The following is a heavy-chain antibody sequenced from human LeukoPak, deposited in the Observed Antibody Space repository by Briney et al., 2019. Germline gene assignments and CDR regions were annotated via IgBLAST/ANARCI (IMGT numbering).Heavy chain of an antibody. J-gene: IGHJ4*02. Sequence: SVKVSCKASGGTFSSYAISWVRQAPGQGLEWMGGIIPIFGTVNYAQKFQGRVTITADKSTSTAYMELSSLRSEDTAVYYCARDYYDSSGYSMLDYWGQGTLVAVSS. CDR3: ARDYYDSSGYSMLDY. V-gene: IGHV1-69*06. CDR2: IIPIFGTV. CDR1: GGTFSSYA. D-gene: IGHD3-22*01.